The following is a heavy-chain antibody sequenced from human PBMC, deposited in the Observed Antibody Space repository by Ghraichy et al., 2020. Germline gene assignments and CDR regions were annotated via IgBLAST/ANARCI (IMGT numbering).Heavy chain of an antibody. D-gene: IGHD6-6*01. CDR2: ISAYNGNT. J-gene: IGHJ6*02. V-gene: IGHV1-18*01. CDR3: ARDVYSSSSTPGNAPRPYGMDV. Sequence: ASVKVSCKASGYTFTSYGISWVRQAPGQGLEWMGWISAYNGNTNYAQKLQGRVTMTTDTSTSTAYMELRSLRSDDTAVYYCARDVYSSSSTPGNAPRPYGMDVWGQGTTVTVSS. CDR1: GYTFTSYG.